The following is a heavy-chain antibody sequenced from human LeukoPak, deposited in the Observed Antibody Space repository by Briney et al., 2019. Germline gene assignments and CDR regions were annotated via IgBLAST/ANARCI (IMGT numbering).Heavy chain of an antibody. CDR1: GGSFSGYY. Sequence: SETLSLTCAVYGGSFSGYYWSWIRQPPGKGLEWIGEINHSGSTNYNPSLKSRATISVDTSKNQFSLKLSSVTAADTAVYYCARAGCSSTSCYSHYYYYGMDVWGKGTTVTVSS. CDR3: ARAGCSSTSCYSHYYYYGMDV. J-gene: IGHJ6*04. CDR2: INHSGST. V-gene: IGHV4-34*01. D-gene: IGHD2-2*01.